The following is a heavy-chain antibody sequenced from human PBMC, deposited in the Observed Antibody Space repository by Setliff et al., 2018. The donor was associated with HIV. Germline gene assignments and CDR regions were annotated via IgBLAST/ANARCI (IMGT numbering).Heavy chain of an antibody. V-gene: IGHV3-21*01. Sequence: GGSLRLSCAASGFTFDDYGMSWVRQAPGKGLEWVSSISSSSYIYYADSVKGRFTISRDNAKNSLYLQMNSLRAEDTAVYYCARAYDDYDSDLDYWGQGTLVTVSS. CDR1: GFTFDDYG. CDR2: ISSSSYI. CDR3: ARAYDDYDSDLDY. J-gene: IGHJ4*02. D-gene: IGHD4-17*01.